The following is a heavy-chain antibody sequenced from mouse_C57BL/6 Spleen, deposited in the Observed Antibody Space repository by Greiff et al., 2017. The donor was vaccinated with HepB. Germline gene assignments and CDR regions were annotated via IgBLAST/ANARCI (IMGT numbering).Heavy chain of an antibody. CDR2: ISSGGSYT. D-gene: IGHD1-1*01. Sequence: DVQLVESGGDLVKPGGSLKLSCAASGFTFSSYGMSWVRQTPDKRLEWVATISSGGSYTYYPDSVKGRFTISRDNAKNTLYLQMSSLKSEDTAMYYCARQWGSSFYAMDYWGQGTSVTVSS. CDR1: GFTFSSYG. V-gene: IGHV5-6*01. J-gene: IGHJ4*01. CDR3: ARQWGSSFYAMDY.